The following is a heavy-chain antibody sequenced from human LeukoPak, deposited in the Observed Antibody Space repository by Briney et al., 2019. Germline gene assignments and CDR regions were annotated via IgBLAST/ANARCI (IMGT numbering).Heavy chain of an antibody. CDR2: MNPNSGNT. J-gene: IGHJ4*02. D-gene: IGHD4-23*01. Sequence: GASVKVSCKASGYTFTSYDINWVRQATGQGLEWMGWMNPNSGNTGYAQKFRGRVTMTRNTSISTAYMELSSLRSEDTAVYYCATSAVVTPPTRYDYWGQGTLVTVSS. CDR3: ATSAVVTPPTRYDY. CDR1: GYTFTSYD. V-gene: IGHV1-8*01.